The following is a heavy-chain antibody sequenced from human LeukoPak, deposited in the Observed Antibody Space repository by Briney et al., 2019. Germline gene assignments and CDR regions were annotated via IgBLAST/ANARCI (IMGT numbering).Heavy chain of an antibody. Sequence: SETLSLTCAVSGGSFSGYYWSWIRQPPGKGLEWIGEINHSGSTNYNPSLKSRVTISVDTSKNQFSLKLSSVTAADTAVYYCARARKHYDILTGYYIRAYYFDYWGQGTLVTVSS. D-gene: IGHD3-9*01. CDR2: INHSGST. CDR3: ARARKHYDILTGYYIRAYYFDY. J-gene: IGHJ4*02. V-gene: IGHV4-34*01. CDR1: GGSFSGYY.